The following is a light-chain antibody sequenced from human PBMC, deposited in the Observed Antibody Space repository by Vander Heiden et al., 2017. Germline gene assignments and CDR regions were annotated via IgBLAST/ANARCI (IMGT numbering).Light chain of an antibody. V-gene: IGLV2-14*03. CDR2: DVS. Sequence: SALSQPASVSGSPEQSITLSCTGNSTDIGEYNSVSWSQQYPGKAPKIIIYDVSHRPSLISNRFSGSKSGNTASLTISRLQPDDEADYFCSSYTGTSTPLFGGGTKLTVL. J-gene: IGLJ2*01. CDR3: SSYTGTSTPL. CDR1: STDIGEYNS.